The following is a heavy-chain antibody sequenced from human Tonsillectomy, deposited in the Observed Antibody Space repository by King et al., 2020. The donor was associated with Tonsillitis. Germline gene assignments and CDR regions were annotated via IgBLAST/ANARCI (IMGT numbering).Heavy chain of an antibody. Sequence: VQLVESGAEVKKPGASVKVSCKASGYTFTSYGISWVRHAPGQGLVWMGWISGYNGNTNYAQKLQGRVTMTTDTSTSTAYMELRSLRSYATAGDCCAGDLGEEEMTTFDYGGQGSLVTVSS. CDR2: ISGYNGNT. CDR1: GYTFTSYG. J-gene: IGHJ4*02. CDR3: AGDLGEEEMTTFDY. V-gene: IGHV1-18*01. D-gene: IGHD5-24*01.